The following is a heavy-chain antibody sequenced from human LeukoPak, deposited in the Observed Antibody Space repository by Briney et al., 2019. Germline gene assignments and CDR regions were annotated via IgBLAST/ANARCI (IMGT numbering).Heavy chain of an antibody. J-gene: IGHJ4*02. D-gene: IGHD1-14*01. CDR3: AREVGTRGHFDY. CDR2: INPSGGNT. V-gene: IGHV1-46*01. CDR1: GYTFTNFY. Sequence: ASVKVSCKTSGYTFTNFYMHWVRQAPGQGLEWMGIINPSGGNTGYAQKFQGRVTMTRDTSTSTVYMELSSLRSEDTAVYYCAREVGTRGHFDYWGRGTPVTVSS.